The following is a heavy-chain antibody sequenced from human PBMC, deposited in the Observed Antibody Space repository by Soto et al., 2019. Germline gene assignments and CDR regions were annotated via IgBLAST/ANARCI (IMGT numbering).Heavy chain of an antibody. V-gene: IGHV7-4-1*01. CDR1: GYTFTSYA. CDR2: INTNTGNP. CDR3: ARRSGIGSGAYYFDY. J-gene: IGHJ4*01. D-gene: IGHD2-15*01. Sequence: QVQLVQSGSELKKPGASVKVSCKASGYTFTSYAMNWVRQAPGQGLEWMGWINTNTGNPTYAQGFTGRFVFSLHTSVRTAYLQMCSLKAVDTAVYCWARRSGIGSGAYYFDYWGHGTLVTVSS.